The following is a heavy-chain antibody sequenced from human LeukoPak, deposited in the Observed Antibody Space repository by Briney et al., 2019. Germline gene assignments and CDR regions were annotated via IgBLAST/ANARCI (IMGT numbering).Heavy chain of an antibody. V-gene: IGHV4-31*03. CDR2: IYYSGST. CDR1: AGSISSGGYY. D-gene: IGHD3-10*01. CDR3: ARRMVRGVAKYNWFDP. Sequence: SQALSLTCTVSAGSISSGGYYWSWIRQHPGKGLEWIGYIYYSGSTYYNPSLKSRVTISVDTSKNQFSLKLSSVTAADTAVYYCARRMVRGVAKYNWFDPWGQGTLVTVSS. J-gene: IGHJ5*01.